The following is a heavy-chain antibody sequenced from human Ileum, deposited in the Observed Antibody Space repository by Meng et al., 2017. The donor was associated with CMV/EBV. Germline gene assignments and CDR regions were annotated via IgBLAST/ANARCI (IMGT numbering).Heavy chain of an antibody. Sequence: GESLKISCAASGFTFSSYWMSWVRQAPGKGLEWVSAISANGDNTHYADSVKGRFTISRDNSKNTLYLQSSNLRAEDTAVYYCAKDQGAGIRGPRSWGQGTLVTVSS. CDR3: AKDQGAGIRGPRS. J-gene: IGHJ4*02. CDR2: ISANGDNT. D-gene: IGHD3-16*01. CDR1: GFTFSSYW. V-gene: IGHV3-23*01.